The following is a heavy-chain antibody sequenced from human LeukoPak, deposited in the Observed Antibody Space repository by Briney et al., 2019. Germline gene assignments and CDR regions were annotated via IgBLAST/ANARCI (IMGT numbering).Heavy chain of an antibody. CDR1: GFTFSNYG. CDR2: ISGSGGST. Sequence: GGSLRLSCAASGFTFSNYGMSWVRQAPGKGLEWVSAISGSGGSTYYADSVKGRFTISRDNSKNTLYLQMNSLRAEDTAVYYCAKDRGGTYYYDSSGYYYGDYWGQGTLVTVSS. J-gene: IGHJ4*02. CDR3: AKDRGGTYYYDSSGYYYGDY. D-gene: IGHD3-22*01. V-gene: IGHV3-23*01.